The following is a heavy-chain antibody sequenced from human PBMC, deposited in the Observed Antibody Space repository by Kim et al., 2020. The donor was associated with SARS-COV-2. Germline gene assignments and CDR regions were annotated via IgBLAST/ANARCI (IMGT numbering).Heavy chain of an antibody. D-gene: IGHD3-3*01. J-gene: IGHJ6*02. V-gene: IGHV4-31*03. CDR2: IYYSGST. Sequence: SETLCLTCTVSGGSISSGGYYWSWIRQHPGKGLEWIGYIYYSGSTYYNPSLKSRVTISVDTSKNQFSLKLSSVTAADTAVYYCARAHRTIFGVVEYMDVWGQGTTVTVSS. CDR1: GGSISSGGYY. CDR3: ARAHRTIFGVVEYMDV.